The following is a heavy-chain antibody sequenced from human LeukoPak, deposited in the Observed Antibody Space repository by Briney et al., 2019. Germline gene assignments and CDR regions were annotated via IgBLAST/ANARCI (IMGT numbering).Heavy chain of an antibody. CDR3: ARDPTYYYGSGTY. CDR1: GFTFSSYW. CDR2: IKQDGSEK. Sequence: GGSLRLSCAASGFTFSSYWMSWVRQAPGKGLEWVANIKQDGSEKYYVDSVKGRFTISRDNAKNSLYLLMNSLRAEDTAVYYCARDPTYYYGSGTYWGQGTLVTVSS. D-gene: IGHD3-10*01. V-gene: IGHV3-7*01. J-gene: IGHJ4*02.